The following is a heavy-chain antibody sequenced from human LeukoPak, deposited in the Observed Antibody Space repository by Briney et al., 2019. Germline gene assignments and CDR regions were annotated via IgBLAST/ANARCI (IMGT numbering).Heavy chain of an antibody. V-gene: IGHV1-2*02. CDR3: AREGYYYDSSGYHY. CDR1: GYTFTGYY. J-gene: IGHJ4*02. CDR2: INPNSGGT. D-gene: IGHD3-22*01. Sequence: ASVKVSCKASGYTFTGYYMHWVRQAPGQGLEWMGWINPNSGGTNYAQKFQGRVTMIRDTSISTAYMELSRLRSDDTAVYYCAREGYYYDSSGYHYWGQGTLVTVSS.